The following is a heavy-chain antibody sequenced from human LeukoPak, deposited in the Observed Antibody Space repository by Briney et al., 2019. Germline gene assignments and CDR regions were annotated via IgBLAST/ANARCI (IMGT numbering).Heavy chain of an antibody. V-gene: IGHV1-2*04. CDR1: GYTFTGYY. J-gene: IGHJ6*02. Sequence: ASVNVSCKASGYTFTGYYMHWVRQAPGQGLEWMGWINPNSGGTNYAQKFQGWVAMTRDTSISTAYMELSRLRSDDTAVYYCARDHCSVAGTNETNYGMDVWGQGTTVTVSS. CDR2: INPNSGGT. CDR3: ARDHCSVAGTNETNYGMDV. D-gene: IGHD6-19*01.